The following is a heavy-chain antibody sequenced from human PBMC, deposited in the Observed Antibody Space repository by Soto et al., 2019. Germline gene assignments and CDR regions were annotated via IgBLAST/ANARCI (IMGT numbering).Heavy chain of an antibody. D-gene: IGHD2-8*01. CDR2: ISSRSSYI. J-gene: IGHJ3*02. CDR1: GFTFSSYS. Sequence: GGSLRLSCAASGFTFSSYSMNWVRQAPGKGLEWISSISSRSSYIYYAESVKGRFTISRDKAKNSLYLQMNSLRAEDTAVECGGRDRRKGMVAFDNWNQGTM. V-gene: IGHV3-21*01. CDR3: GRDRRKGMVAFDN.